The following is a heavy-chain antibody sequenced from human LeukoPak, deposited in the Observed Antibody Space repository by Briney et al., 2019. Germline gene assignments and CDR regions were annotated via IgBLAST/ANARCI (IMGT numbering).Heavy chain of an antibody. CDR3: ARSTLIMIRGAVDY. J-gene: IGHJ4*02. Sequence: ASVKVSCKTSGYTFTDHYIHWIRQTPRRGLEWLGWINPQRGSTDSAQNFQGRLTTTRETSINTAYMELFSLTSDDTAIYYCARSTLIMIRGAVDYWGQGSLVAVSS. D-gene: IGHD3-10*01. V-gene: IGHV1-2*02. CDR1: GYTFTDHY. CDR2: INPQRGST.